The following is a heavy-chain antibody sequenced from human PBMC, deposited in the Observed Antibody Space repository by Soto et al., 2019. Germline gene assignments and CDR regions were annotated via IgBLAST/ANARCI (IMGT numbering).Heavy chain of an antibody. J-gene: IGHJ4*02. V-gene: IGHV1-69*13. Sequence: ASVKVSCKASGGTFSSYAISWVRQAPGQGLEWMGGIIPIFGTANYAQKSQGRVTITADESTSTAYMELSSLRSEDTAVYYCAREGVITILDYWGQGTLVTVSS. D-gene: IGHD3-3*01. CDR3: AREGVITILDY. CDR2: IIPIFGTA. CDR1: GGTFSSYA.